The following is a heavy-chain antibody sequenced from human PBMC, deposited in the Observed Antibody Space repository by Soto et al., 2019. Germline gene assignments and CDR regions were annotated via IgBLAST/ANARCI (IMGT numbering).Heavy chain of an antibody. CDR1: GGSISSYY. V-gene: IGHV4-59*01. CDR2: IYYSGST. D-gene: IGHD5-12*01. Sequence: SETLSLTCTVSGGSISSYYWSWIRQPPGKGLEWIGYIYYSGSTNYNPSLKSRVTISVDTSKNQFSLKLSSVTAADTAVYYCARDVLSGYDHPSFFDIWGQGTIVTVSS. CDR3: ARDVLSGYDHPSFFDI. J-gene: IGHJ3*02.